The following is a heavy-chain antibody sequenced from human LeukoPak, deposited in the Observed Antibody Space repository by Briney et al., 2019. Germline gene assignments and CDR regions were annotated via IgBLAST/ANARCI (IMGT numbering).Heavy chain of an antibody. CDR1: GYTFTSYD. Sequence: ASVKVSCKASGYTFTSYDINWVRQAPGQGLEWMGIINPSGGSTSYAQKFQGRVTMTRDTSTSTVYMELSSLRSEDTAVYYCARDEVDSSGWSLFDYWGQGTLVTVSS. V-gene: IGHV1-46*01. CDR2: INPSGGST. D-gene: IGHD6-19*01. J-gene: IGHJ4*02. CDR3: ARDEVDSSGWSLFDY.